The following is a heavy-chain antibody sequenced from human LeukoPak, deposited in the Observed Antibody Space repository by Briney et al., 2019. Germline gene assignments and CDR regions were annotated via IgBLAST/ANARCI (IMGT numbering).Heavy chain of an antibody. Sequence: PGRSLRLSCVASGFTFSSYAMHWVRQAPGKGLEWVAVISYDGSNKYYADSVKGRFTISRDNSKNTLYLQMNSLRAEDTAVYYCASVIAAAGSYWGQGTLVTVSS. CDR1: GFTFSSYA. D-gene: IGHD6-13*01. CDR3: ASVIAAAGSY. V-gene: IGHV3-30-3*01. J-gene: IGHJ4*02. CDR2: ISYDGSNK.